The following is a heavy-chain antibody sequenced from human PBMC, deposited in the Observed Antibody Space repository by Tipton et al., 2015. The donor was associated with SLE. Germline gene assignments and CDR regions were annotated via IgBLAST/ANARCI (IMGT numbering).Heavy chain of an antibody. V-gene: IGHV4-59*01. J-gene: IGHJ4*02. D-gene: IGHD7-27*01. CDR1: GGSISSYY. CDR2: ISYSGGS. Sequence: TLSLTCTVSGGSISSYYWSWIRQPPGKGLEWIGYISYSGGSNYNPSLKSRVTISVDRSKNQFSLKLRSVTAADTAVYYCARGAGDPGYFDFWGQGTLVTVSS. CDR3: ARGAGDPGYFDF.